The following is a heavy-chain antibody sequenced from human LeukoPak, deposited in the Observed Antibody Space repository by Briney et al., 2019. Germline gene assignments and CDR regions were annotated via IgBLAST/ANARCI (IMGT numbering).Heavy chain of an antibody. Sequence: PSETLSLTCGVSGYSISSDYYWGWIRQPPGKGLEWIGRIYHSGSTYYNPSLKSRVTISVDTSKNQFSLKLSSVTAADTAVYYCARGAIAAAGTWGSVDYWGQGTLVTASS. V-gene: IGHV4-38-2*01. CDR2: IYHSGST. J-gene: IGHJ4*02. D-gene: IGHD6-13*01. CDR3: ARGAIAAAGTWGSVDY. CDR1: GYSISSDYY.